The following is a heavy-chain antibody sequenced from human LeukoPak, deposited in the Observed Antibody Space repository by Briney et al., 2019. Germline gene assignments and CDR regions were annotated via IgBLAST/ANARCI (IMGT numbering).Heavy chain of an antibody. J-gene: IGHJ4*02. CDR2: ISYDGSNK. CDR3: AKDQSPYCGGDCYPTFDY. V-gene: IGHV3-30*18. D-gene: IGHD2-21*02. Sequence: PGGSLRLSCAASGFTFSSYGMHWVRQAPGKGLEWVAVISYDGSNKYYADSVKGRFTISRDNSKNTLYLQMNSLGAEDTAVYYCAKDQSPYCGGDCYPTFDYWGQGTLVTVSS. CDR1: GFTFSSYG.